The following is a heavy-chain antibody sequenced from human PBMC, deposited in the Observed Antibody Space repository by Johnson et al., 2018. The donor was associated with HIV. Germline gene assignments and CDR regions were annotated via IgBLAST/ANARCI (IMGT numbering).Heavy chain of an antibody. CDR2: ISTNGGRT. CDR3: ARDGKWGSTTWYSAVDI. J-gene: IGHJ3*02. V-gene: IGHV3-64*01. D-gene: IGHD6-13*01. Sequence: VQLVESGGILVQPGGSLRLSCAASGFTFSSYTMHWVRQAPGKGLEYVSSISTNGGRTHYANSVKGRFTISRDNSKNTLYLQMGSLRAEDMAVYYCARDGKWGSTTWYSAVDIWGQGTMVTVSS. CDR1: GFTFSSYT.